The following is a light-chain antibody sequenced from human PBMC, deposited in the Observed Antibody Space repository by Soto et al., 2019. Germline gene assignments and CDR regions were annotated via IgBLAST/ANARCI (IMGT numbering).Light chain of an antibody. J-gene: IGKJ1*01. CDR1: QSISSW. CDR3: QPYNSYWM. Sequence: DIQMTQSPSTLSASVGDRVTITCRASQSISSWLAWYQQKPGKAPKLLIYDASSLESGVPSRFSGSGSGTEFTLTISSLQPDDFATYYCQPYNSYWMFGQGTKVEIK. V-gene: IGKV1-5*01. CDR2: DAS.